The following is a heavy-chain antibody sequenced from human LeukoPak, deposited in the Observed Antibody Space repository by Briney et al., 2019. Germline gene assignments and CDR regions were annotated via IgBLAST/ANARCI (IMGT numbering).Heavy chain of an antibody. CDR2: IKTDGTIT. J-gene: IGHJ4*02. D-gene: IGHD4-17*01. V-gene: IGHV3-74*01. Sequence: GESLKISCVASGFTFSNYWMHWVRQAPGKGLEWVSRIKTDGTITSSADSVEGRFTISRDNAKNTLYLQMNSLRAEDTAVYYCARDRTTVTVFDYWGQGILVTVSS. CDR1: GFTFSNYW. CDR3: ARDRTTVTVFDY.